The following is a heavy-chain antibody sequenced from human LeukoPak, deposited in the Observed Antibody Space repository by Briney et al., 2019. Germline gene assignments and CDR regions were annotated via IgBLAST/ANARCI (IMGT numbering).Heavy chain of an antibody. V-gene: IGHV4-59*01. J-gene: IGHJ6*03. CDR3: ARGRFNQAYYYMDV. CDR2: IYYIGST. Sequence: PSETLSLTCTVSGGSISNYYWSWIRQTPGKGLEWIGYIYYIGSTNYNPSLKSLVTISVDTSKHQFALKLSSETAADTAVYYCARGRFNQAYYYMDVWGKGTTVTVSS. CDR1: GGSISNYY. D-gene: IGHD1-14*01.